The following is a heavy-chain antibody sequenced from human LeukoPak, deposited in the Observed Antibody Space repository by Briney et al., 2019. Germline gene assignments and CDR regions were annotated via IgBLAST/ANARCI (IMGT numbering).Heavy chain of an antibody. D-gene: IGHD3-10*01. CDR2: INHSGST. V-gene: IGHV4-34*01. CDR3: ARPRRGSGSYDY. Sequence: SETLSLTCAVYGGSFSGYYWSWIRQPPGKGLEWIGEINHSGSTNYNPSLKSRVTISVDTSKNQFSLKLSSVTAADTAVYYCARPRRGSGSYDYWGQGTLVTVSS. CDR1: GGSFSGYY. J-gene: IGHJ4*02.